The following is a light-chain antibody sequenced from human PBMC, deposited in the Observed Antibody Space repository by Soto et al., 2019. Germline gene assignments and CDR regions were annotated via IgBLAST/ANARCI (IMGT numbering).Light chain of an antibody. V-gene: IGKV4-1*01. J-gene: IGKJ4*01. CDR3: QQYFSSPLT. CDR2: WAS. CDR1: QTLLFSSHNKTF. Sequence: DIVMTQSPDSLAVSLGERATIYCKSSQTLLFSSHNKTFLAWYQQKPGQPPKLRVHWASTRESGVPDRFGGSGSETDFTRTITSLQAADVAVYYCQQYFSSPLTFGGGTKVQIK.